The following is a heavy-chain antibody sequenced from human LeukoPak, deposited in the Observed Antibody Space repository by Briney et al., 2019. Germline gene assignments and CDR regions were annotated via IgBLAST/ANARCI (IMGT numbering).Heavy chain of an antibody. CDR1: GGSISSSSYY. CDR3: ARVRIDYYDSIFDY. Sequence: PSETLSLTCTVSGGSISSSSYYWGWIRQPPGKGLEWIGSIYHSGSTYYNPSLKSRVTISVDTSKNQFSLKLSSVTAADTAVYYCARVRIDYYDSIFDYWGQGTLVTVSS. V-gene: IGHV4-39*07. D-gene: IGHD3-22*01. CDR2: IYHSGST. J-gene: IGHJ4*02.